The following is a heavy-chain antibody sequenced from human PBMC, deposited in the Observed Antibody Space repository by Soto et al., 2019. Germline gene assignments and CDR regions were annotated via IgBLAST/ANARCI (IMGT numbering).Heavy chain of an antibody. J-gene: IGHJ6*02. CDR1: GFTFSDYY. CDR3: GRGTPEVNYYYGMDV. Sequence: QVQLVESGGGLVKPGGSLRLSCAASGFTFSDYYMTWIRQAPGKGLEWVSYITSTSSYTNYADSVKGRFTISRDNVKNSLDLQMNSLRAQDTAVYLCGRGTPEVNYYYGMDVWGQGTTVTVSS. D-gene: IGHD3-10*01. CDR2: ITSTSSYT. V-gene: IGHV3-11*05.